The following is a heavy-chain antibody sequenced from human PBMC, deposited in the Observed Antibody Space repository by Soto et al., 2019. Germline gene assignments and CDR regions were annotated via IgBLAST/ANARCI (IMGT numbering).Heavy chain of an antibody. D-gene: IGHD5-12*01. Sequence: SETLSLTCTVSGAAISSYYWSWIRQPPGKGLEWIGYLYNSGSTSYNPSLKSRVTISQDTSRNQFSLKLTSVTAADTAVYYCGKDGYENWFDSWGQGALVTVSS. V-gene: IGHV4-59*01. CDR1: GAAISSYY. J-gene: IGHJ5*01. CDR2: LYNSGST. CDR3: GKDGYENWFDS.